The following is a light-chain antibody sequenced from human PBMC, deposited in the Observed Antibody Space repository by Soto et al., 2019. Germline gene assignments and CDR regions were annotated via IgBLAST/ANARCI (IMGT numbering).Light chain of an antibody. CDR1: SSDVGSYNL. CDR3: SSFTSVITLV. V-gene: IGLV2-14*02. Sequence: QSALTQPASVSGSPGQSITISCTGTSSDVGSYNLVSWYRHHPGKAPKLLIYEVSNRPSGVSYRFSGSKSGNTASLTISGLQAEDEADYYCSSFTSVITLVFGTGTKLTVL. CDR2: EVS. J-gene: IGLJ1*01.